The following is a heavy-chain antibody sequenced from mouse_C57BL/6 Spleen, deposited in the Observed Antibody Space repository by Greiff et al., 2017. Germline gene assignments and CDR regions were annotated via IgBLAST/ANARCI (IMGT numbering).Heavy chain of an antibody. CDR1: GYTFTSYW. J-gene: IGHJ2*01. CDR3: ARRLYSNYEGYFDY. CDR2: IDPSDSYT. V-gene: IGHV1-59*01. Sequence: QVQLQQPGAELVRPGTSVKLSCKASGYTFTSYWMHWVKQRPGQGLEWIGVIDPSDSYTNYNQKFKGKATLTVDTSSSTAYKQLSSLTSEDSAVYYCARRLYSNYEGYFDYWGQGTTLTVSS. D-gene: IGHD2-5*01.